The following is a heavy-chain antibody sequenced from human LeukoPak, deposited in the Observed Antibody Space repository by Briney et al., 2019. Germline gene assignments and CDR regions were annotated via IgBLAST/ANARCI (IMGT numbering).Heavy chain of an antibody. CDR3: TREKYFYDINGSSDY. V-gene: IGHV4-59*01. J-gene: IGHJ4*02. Sequence: PSETLSLTCSMSGGSISPYCWSWIRQSPGKGLEWIGNIYDSGDTNYNPSLKSRVTISVDTSKNQFSLKLSSVTAADTAVYYCTREKYFYDINGSSDYWGPGTLVTVSS. D-gene: IGHD3-22*01. CDR2: IYDSGDT. CDR1: GGSISPYC.